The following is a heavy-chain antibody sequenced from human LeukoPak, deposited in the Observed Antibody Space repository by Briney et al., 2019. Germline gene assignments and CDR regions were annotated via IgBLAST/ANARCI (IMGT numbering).Heavy chain of an antibody. CDR1: GFTFSSYG. CDR2: ISYEGSNT. D-gene: IGHD2-15*01. Sequence: GGSLRLSCAASGFTFSSYGLHWVRQAPGKGLEWLAVISYEGSNTYYADSVKGRFTISRDNSKDTLYLQMNSLRAEDAAVCYCAKAHCSGGSCYYILDYFDYWGQGTLVTVSS. V-gene: IGHV3-30*18. J-gene: IGHJ4*02. CDR3: AKAHCSGGSCYYILDYFDY.